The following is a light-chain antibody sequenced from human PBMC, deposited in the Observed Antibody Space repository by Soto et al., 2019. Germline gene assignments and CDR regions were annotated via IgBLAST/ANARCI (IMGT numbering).Light chain of an antibody. CDR2: DVS. J-gene: IGLJ2*01. CDR3: SSYSTSSTLIL. V-gene: IGLV2-14*03. CDR1: SSDIGGYNS. Sequence: QSALTQPASVSGSPGQTVIISCTGTSSDIGGYNSVSWYQQHPGRAPKLILFDVSNRPSKIPDRFSGSKSDNTASLTISGLQAEDDAAYYCSSYSTSSTLILFGGGTKLTVL.